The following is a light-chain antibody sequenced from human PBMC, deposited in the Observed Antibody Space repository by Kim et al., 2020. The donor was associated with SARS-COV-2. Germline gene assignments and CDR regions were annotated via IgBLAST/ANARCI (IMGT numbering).Light chain of an antibody. CDR1: KLGDKY. CDR2: DDT. CDR3: QAWDSTTDI. Sequence: SYELTQPPSVSVSLGQTASITCSGDKLGDKYACWYQQRPGQSPVLVIYDDTKRPSGIPERFSASTSGNTATLTISGTQAMDEADYYCQAWDSTTDIFGGGTQLTVL. V-gene: IGLV3-1*01. J-gene: IGLJ2*01.